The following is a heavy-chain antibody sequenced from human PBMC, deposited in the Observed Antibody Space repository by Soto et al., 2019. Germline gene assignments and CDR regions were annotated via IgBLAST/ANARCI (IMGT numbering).Heavy chain of an antibody. CDR1: GDSISRIDYY. CDR2: IYFRGTT. J-gene: IGHJ3*02. V-gene: IGHV4-31*03. D-gene: IGHD3-22*01. Sequence: SETLSLTCSVSGDSISRIDYYWTWIRQHPEKGLEWIGNIYFRGTTYYSPYLESRLTISVDTSKNQFSLKLTSVTAADTAVYYCAREGGSYDSGGYLIRGAFDIWGQGTMVTVS. CDR3: AREGGSYDSGGYLIRGAFDI.